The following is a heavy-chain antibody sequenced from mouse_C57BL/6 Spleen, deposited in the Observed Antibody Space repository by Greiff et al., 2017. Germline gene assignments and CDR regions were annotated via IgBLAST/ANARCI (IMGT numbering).Heavy chain of an antibody. D-gene: IGHD1-1*01. CDR1: GYTFTSYW. CDR3: ANYYGSSDRYFDV. Sequence: QVQLQQSGAELVMPGASVKLSCKASGYTFTSYWMHWVKQRPGQGLEWIGEIDPSDSYTNYNQKFKGKSTLTVDKSSSTAYMQLSSLTSEDSAVYYCANYYGSSDRYFDVWGTGTTVTVSS. V-gene: IGHV1-69*01. CDR2: IDPSDSYT. J-gene: IGHJ1*03.